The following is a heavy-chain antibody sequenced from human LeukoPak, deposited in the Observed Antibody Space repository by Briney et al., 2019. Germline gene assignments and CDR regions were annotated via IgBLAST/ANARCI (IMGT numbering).Heavy chain of an antibody. D-gene: IGHD1-1*01. V-gene: IGHV3-15*01. Sequence: GGSLRLSCAVSRITFRNAWMSWVRQAPGEGLEWVARIRSKTEGETKEYAASVKGRFTISRDDSRSRLYLQMSSLKTEDTAVYYCATGVVTGTSRWGQGTLVTVSS. CDR3: ATGVVTGTSR. J-gene: IGHJ4*02. CDR2: IRSKTEGETK. CDR1: RITFRNAW.